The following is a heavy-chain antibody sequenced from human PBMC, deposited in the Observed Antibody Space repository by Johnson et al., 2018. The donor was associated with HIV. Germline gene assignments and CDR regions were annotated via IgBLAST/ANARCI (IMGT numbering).Heavy chain of an antibody. J-gene: IGHJ3*02. V-gene: IGHV3-7*01. CDR2: IKQDGSEK. D-gene: IGHD3-10*01. CDR3: AREHSEVRYGSNTRGAFDI. Sequence: VQVLESGGGLVQPGGSLRLSCAASGFTFSSYWMSWVRQAPGKGLEWVANIKQDGSEKYYVDSVKGRFTISSDNAKNSLYLQMNSLKAEDTAVYYCAREHSEVRYGSNTRGAFDILGQGTMVTVSS. CDR1: GFTFSSYW.